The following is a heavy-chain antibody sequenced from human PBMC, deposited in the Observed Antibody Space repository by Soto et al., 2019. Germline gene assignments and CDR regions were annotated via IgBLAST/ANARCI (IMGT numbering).Heavy chain of an antibody. CDR3: ASGTGFWSGYFRGWYYYYGMDV. V-gene: IGHV1-8*01. J-gene: IGHJ6*02. D-gene: IGHD3-3*01. CDR1: GYTFTSYD. Sequence: GASVKVSCKASGYTFTSYDINWVRQATGQGLEWMGWMNPSSGNTGYAQKFQGRVTMTRNTSISTAYMELSSLRSEDTAVYYCASGTGFWSGYFRGWYYYYGMDVWGQGTTVTVSS. CDR2: MNPSSGNT.